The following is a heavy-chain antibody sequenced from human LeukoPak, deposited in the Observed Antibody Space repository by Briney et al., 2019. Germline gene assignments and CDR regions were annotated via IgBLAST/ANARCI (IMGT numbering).Heavy chain of an antibody. D-gene: IGHD3-10*01. Sequence: GGSLRLSCAASGFTFDDYAMHWVRQAPGKGLEWVSGISWNSGSIGYADSVKGRFTISRDNAKNSLYLQMNSLRAEDTALYYCAKDMGTALLWFGELLSTWYFDLWGRGTLVTVSS. J-gene: IGHJ2*01. CDR2: ISWNSGSI. CDR3: AKDMGTALLWFGELLSTWYFDL. CDR1: GFTFDDYA. V-gene: IGHV3-9*01.